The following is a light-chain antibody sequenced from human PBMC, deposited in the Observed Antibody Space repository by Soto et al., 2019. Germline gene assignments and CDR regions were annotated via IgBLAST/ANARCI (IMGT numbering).Light chain of an antibody. CDR1: RSLADNF. Sequence: EIVLTQSPATLSLSPGERATLSCRASRSLADNFLAWYQQRPGQAPRLVISGASSRTSGIPDRFSASGSGTDFTLTISRLEPEDFAVYYCQQYNGAPLTFGQGTKVEIK. CDR2: GAS. J-gene: IGKJ1*01. V-gene: IGKV3-20*01. CDR3: QQYNGAPLT.